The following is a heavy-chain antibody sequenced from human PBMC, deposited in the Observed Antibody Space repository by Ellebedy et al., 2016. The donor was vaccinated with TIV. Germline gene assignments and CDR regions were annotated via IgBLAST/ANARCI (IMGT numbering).Heavy chain of an antibody. J-gene: IGHJ4*02. CDR3: ARGLRELDY. CDR2: INHSGST. CDR1: GGSFSGYY. V-gene: IGHV4-34*01. Sequence: SETLSLTXAVYGGSFSGYYWSWIRQPPGKGLEWIGEINHSGSTNYNPSLKSRVTISVDTSKNQFSLKLSSVTAADTAVYYCARGLRELDYWGQGTLVTVSS. D-gene: IGHD3-16*01.